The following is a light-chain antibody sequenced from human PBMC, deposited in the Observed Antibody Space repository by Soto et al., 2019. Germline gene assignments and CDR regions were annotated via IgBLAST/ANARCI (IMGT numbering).Light chain of an antibody. CDR1: SSDVGGSNY. CDR2: EVN. V-gene: IGLV2-14*01. J-gene: IGLJ1*01. CDR3: SSYTSSYTYV. Sequence: QSALTQPASVSGSPGQSITISCTGTSSDVGGSNYVSWYQQHPGKAPKLMIYEVNNRPSGVSNRFSGSKSGNTASLTISGLQAEDEADYYCSSYTSSYTYVFGTGTKLTVL.